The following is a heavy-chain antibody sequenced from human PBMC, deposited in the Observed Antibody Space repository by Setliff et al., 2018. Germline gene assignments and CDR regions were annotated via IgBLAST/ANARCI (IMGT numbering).Heavy chain of an antibody. CDR2: IYYSGST. J-gene: IGHJ5*02. D-gene: IGHD3-10*01. V-gene: IGHV4-39*07. CDR1: GGSISSSSYY. CDR3: ARGKGSWVLLRWFDP. Sequence: SETLSLTCTVSGGSISSSSYYWGWIRQPPGKGLEWIGSIYYSGSTNYNPSLKSRVTISVDTSKNQFSLKLSSVTAADTAVYYCARGKGSWVLLRWFDPWGQGTLVTVS.